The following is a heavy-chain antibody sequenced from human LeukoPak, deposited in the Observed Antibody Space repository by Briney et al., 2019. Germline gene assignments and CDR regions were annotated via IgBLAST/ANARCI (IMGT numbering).Heavy chain of an antibody. CDR3: ARNSGELGA. Sequence: GGSLRLSCAASGFTVSNNYMSWVRRAAGRGLEWVSLNSGGGTYYADSVKGRFTIYRDNSKNTLYLQMNSLRAEDTAVYYCARNSGELGAWGQGTLVTVSS. D-gene: IGHD2-21*01. J-gene: IGHJ5*02. CDR1: GFTVSNNY. CDR2: NSGGGT. V-gene: IGHV3-53*01.